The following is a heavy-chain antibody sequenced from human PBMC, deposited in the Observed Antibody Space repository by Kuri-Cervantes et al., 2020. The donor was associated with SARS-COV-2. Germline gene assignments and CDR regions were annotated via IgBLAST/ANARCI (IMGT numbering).Heavy chain of an antibody. CDR2: IYESGDT. CDR3: ARVGGNWELPFDY. Sequence: GSLRLSCTVSGASISSSTYYWGWIRQSPGKGLEWLGSIYESGDTYYSSSLKSRLRLSVDTSKNQFSLKLTSVTAADTAKYYCARVGGNWELPFDYWGQGTLVTVSS. D-gene: IGHD3-10*01. CDR1: GASISSSTYY. J-gene: IGHJ4*02. V-gene: IGHV4-39*01.